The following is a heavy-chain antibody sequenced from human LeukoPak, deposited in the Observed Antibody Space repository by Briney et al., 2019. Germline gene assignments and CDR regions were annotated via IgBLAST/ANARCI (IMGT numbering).Heavy chain of an antibody. J-gene: IGHJ5*02. CDR1: GFTVSSNY. CDR2: IYSGGST. CDR3: ARDGRGENWFDP. Sequence: PGGSLSLSCAASGFTVSSNYMSWVRQAPGKGLERVSVIYSGGSTYYADSVKGRFTISRDNSKNTLYLQMNGLRAEDTAVYYCARDGRGENWFDPWGQGTLVTVSS. V-gene: IGHV3-53*01. D-gene: IGHD3-10*01.